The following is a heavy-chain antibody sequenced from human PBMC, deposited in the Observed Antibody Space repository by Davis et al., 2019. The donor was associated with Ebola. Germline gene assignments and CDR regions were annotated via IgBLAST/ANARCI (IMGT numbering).Heavy chain of an antibody. V-gene: IGHV1-24*01. CDR2: FDPEDGET. CDR3: AKDPWYYYYGMDV. J-gene: IGHJ6*02. Sequence: ASVKVSCKVSGYTLTELSMHWVRQAPGKGIEWMGGFDPEDGETIYAQKFQGRVTMTEDTSTDTAYMELSSLRAEDTAVYYCAKDPWYYYYGMDVWGQGTTVTVSS. CDR1: GYTLTELS.